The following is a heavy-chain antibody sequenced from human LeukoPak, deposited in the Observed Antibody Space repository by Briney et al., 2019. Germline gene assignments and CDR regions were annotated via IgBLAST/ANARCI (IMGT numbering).Heavy chain of an antibody. CDR1: GGSLSGYY. D-gene: IGHD1-7*01. V-gene: IGHV4-4*07. J-gene: IGHJ3*02. Sequence: ASETLSLTCSVPGGSLSGYYWTWIRQPAGKGLEWIGRVYTSGSTHYNPSLKARLSMSVDTSKNQYSLKLSSVTAADAAVYVCARLITRTTTAFDIWGQGTMVAVSS. CDR2: VYTSGST. CDR3: ARLITRTTTAFDI.